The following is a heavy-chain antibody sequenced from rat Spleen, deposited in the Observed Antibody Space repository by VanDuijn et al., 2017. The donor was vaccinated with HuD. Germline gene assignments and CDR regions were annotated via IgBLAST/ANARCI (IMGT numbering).Heavy chain of an antibody. CDR3: ATERGIITTVFDY. CDR1: GLSFSNYD. D-gene: IGHD1-6*01. V-gene: IGHV5-20*01. J-gene: IGHJ2*01. CDR2: IRYDGTAT. Sequence: EVQLVESGGGLVQPGRSMKLSCAASGLSFSNYDMAWVRQAPTKGLEWVASIRYDGTATDYRDSVKGRFTLSRDNAKSTVYQKMDSLRSEDTATNFFATERGIITTVFDYWGQGIMVTVST.